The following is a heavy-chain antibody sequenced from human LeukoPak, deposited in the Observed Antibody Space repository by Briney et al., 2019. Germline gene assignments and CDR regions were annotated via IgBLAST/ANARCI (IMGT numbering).Heavy chain of an antibody. J-gene: IGHJ4*02. D-gene: IGHD3-16*01. Sequence: SETLSLTCAVYGVSFSGYYWSWIRQPPGKGLEWIGEINHSGSTNYNPSLKSRVTISVDTSKNQFSLKLSSVTAADTAVYYCARALNYFDYWGQGTLVTVSS. CDR2: INHSGST. CDR1: GVSFSGYY. CDR3: ARALNYFDY. V-gene: IGHV4-34*01.